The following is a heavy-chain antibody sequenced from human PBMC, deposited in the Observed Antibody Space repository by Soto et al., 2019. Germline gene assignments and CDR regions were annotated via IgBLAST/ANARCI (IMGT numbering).Heavy chain of an antibody. Sequence: QLQLQESGPGLVKPSETLSLTCTVSGGSISSSSYYWGWIRQPPGKGLAWVGSIYYSGSTYYNPSLKSRLTISVDTSQNQFSLKLSSVTAADTAVYYCARRGRIAVAGANAFDIWGQGTMVTVSS. CDR1: GGSISSSSYY. CDR3: ARRGRIAVAGANAFDI. J-gene: IGHJ3*02. CDR2: IYYSGST. V-gene: IGHV4-39*01. D-gene: IGHD6-19*01.